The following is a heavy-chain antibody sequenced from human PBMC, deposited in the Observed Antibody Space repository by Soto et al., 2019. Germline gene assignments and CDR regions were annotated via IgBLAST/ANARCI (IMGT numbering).Heavy chain of an antibody. CDR2: INHSGST. Sequence: QVQLQQWGAGLLKPSETLSLTCAVYGGSFSGYYWSWIRQPPGKGLEWIGEINHSGSTNYNPSLKSRVTISVDTSKNQFSLKLSSVTAADTAVYYCARITMIGMNAFDIWGQGTMVTVSS. D-gene: IGHD3-22*01. J-gene: IGHJ3*02. V-gene: IGHV4-34*01. CDR1: GGSFSGYY. CDR3: ARITMIGMNAFDI.